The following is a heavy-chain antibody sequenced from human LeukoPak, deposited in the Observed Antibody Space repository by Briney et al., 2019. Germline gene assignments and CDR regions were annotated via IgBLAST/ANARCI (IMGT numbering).Heavy chain of an antibody. CDR3: SRGQRMAVAGTTHANYYYYYYMDV. Sequence: ASVKVSGKASEYTFTCYDINRVRQATGQGLEWMGWMNPNSGNTGYAQKFQGRVTMTRNTSISTAYMELSSLRSEDTAVYYGSRGQRMAVAGTTHANYYYYYYMDVWGKGTTVTVSS. J-gene: IGHJ6*03. V-gene: IGHV1-8*01. D-gene: IGHD6-19*01. CDR1: EYTFTCYD. CDR2: MNPNSGNT.